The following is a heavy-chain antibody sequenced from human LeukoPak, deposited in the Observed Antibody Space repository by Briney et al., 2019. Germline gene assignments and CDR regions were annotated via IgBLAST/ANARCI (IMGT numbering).Heavy chain of an antibody. CDR2: IRSKAYGGTT. V-gene: IGHV3-49*04. J-gene: IGHJ4*02. Sequence: GGPLRLSCTASGFIFGGYAMSWVRQAPGKGLEWVGFIRSKAYGGTTEYAASVKGRFTISRDDSKSIAYLQMNSLKTEDTAVYYCTRDYGDYKLDYWGQGTLVTVSS. D-gene: IGHD4-17*01. CDR1: GFIFGGYA. CDR3: TRDYGDYKLDY.